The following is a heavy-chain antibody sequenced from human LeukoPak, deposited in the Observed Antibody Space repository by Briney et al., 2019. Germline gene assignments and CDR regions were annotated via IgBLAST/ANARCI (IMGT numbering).Heavy chain of an antibody. CDR3: ARDRLGVGRESDY. J-gene: IGHJ4*02. Sequence: SETLSLTCTVSGGSLSSSSYYWGWIRQPPGAGLEWIGSIYYSGSTYYNPSLKSRVTISVDTSKNQFSLKLSSVAAADTAVYYCARDRLGVGRESDYWGQGTLVTVSS. CDR2: IYYSGST. CDR1: GGSLSSSSYY. D-gene: IGHD3-3*01. V-gene: IGHV4-39*07.